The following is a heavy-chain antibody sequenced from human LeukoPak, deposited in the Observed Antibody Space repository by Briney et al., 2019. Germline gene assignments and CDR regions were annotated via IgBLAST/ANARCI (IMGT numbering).Heavy chain of an antibody. CDR2: IIPILGIA. CDR1: GGTFSSYA. Sequence: ASVKVSCKASGGTFSSYAISWVRQAPGQGLEWMGRIIPILGIANYAQKFQGRVTITADKSTSTAYMELSSLRSEDTAVYYCARDCSGTSCYGYWGQGTLVTVSS. D-gene: IGHD2-2*01. J-gene: IGHJ4*02. V-gene: IGHV1-69*04. CDR3: ARDCSGTSCYGY.